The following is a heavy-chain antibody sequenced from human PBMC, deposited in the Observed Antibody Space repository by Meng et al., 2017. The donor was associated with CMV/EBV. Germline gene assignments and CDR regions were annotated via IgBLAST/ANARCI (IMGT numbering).Heavy chain of an antibody. Sequence: LKRPAPTRVQPSRTLSLTCNVSGGSISSGDYDWSWIRQPPGKGLEWIWYIYYSGSTYYNPSLKSRVTISVDTSKNQFSLKLSSVTAADTAVYYCARVPITYYYGSGSYYFDYWGQGTLVTVSS. CDR3: ARVPITYYYGSGSYYFDY. CDR2: IYYSGST. D-gene: IGHD3-10*01. V-gene: IGHV4-30-4*08. J-gene: IGHJ4*02. CDR1: GGSISSGDYD.